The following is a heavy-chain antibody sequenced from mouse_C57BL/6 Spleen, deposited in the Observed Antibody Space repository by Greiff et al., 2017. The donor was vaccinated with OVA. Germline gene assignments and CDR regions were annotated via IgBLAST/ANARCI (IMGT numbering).Heavy chain of an antibody. CDR1: GYTFTSYW. CDR2: IDPSNSET. Sequence: VKLQQPGAELVRPGSSVKLSCKASGYTFTSYWMHWVKQRPIQGLEWIGNIDPSNSETHYNQKFKDKATLTVDKSSSTAYMQLSSLTSEDSAVYYCAGKDSNYGDYYAMDYWGQGTSVTVSS. J-gene: IGHJ4*01. CDR3: AGKDSNYGDYYAMDY. D-gene: IGHD2-5*01. V-gene: IGHV1-52*01.